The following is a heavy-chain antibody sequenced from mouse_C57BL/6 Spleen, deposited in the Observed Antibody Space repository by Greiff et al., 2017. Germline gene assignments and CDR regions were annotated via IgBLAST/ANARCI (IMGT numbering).Heavy chain of an antibody. V-gene: IGHV1-69*01. D-gene: IGHD2-5*01. CDR1: GYTFTSYW. CDR2: IDPSDSYT. CDR3: ARFYYSNYGFAY. J-gene: IGHJ3*01. Sequence: QVQLKESGAELVMPGASVKLSCKASGYTFTSYWMHWVKQRPGQGLEWIGEIDPSDSYTNYNQKFKGKSTLTVDKSSSTAYMQLSSLTSEDSAVYYCARFYYSNYGFAYWGQGTLVTVSA.